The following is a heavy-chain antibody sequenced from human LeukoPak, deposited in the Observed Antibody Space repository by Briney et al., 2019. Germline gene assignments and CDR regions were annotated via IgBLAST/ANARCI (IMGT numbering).Heavy chain of an antibody. CDR1: GGTFSSYA. V-gene: IGHV1-69*04. CDR2: IIPILGIA. Sequence: ASVKVSCKASGGTFSSYAISWVRQAPGQGLEWMGRIIPILGIANYAQKFQGRVTITADKSTSTAYMELSSLRSEDTAVYYCQTSGTNMIAVEQDAFDIWGQGTMVTVSS. CDR3: QTSGTNMIAVEQDAFDI. D-gene: IGHD3-22*01. J-gene: IGHJ3*02.